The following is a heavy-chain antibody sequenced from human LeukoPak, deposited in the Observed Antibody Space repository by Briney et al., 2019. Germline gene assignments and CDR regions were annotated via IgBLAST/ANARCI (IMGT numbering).Heavy chain of an antibody. CDR1: GYTFTSYA. CDR2: IIPIFGTA. Sequence: GASVKVSCKASGYTFTSYAISWVRQAPGQGLEWMGGIIPIFGTANYAQKFQGRVTITTDESTSTAYMELSSLRSEDTAVYYCARGVVPAAHDAFDIWGQGTMVTVSS. V-gene: IGHV1-69*05. J-gene: IGHJ3*02. CDR3: ARGVVPAAHDAFDI. D-gene: IGHD2-2*01.